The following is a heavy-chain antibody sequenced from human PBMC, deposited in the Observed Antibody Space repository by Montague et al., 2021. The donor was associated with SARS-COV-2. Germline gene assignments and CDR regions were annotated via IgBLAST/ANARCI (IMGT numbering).Heavy chain of an antibody. CDR3: ARDRFIAGGRLPHGFDP. D-gene: IGHD6-13*01. CDR2: IYYSGGT. CDR1: GGPISGYY. J-gene: IGHJ5*02. V-gene: IGHV4-59*01. Sequence: SETLSLTCSVSGGPISGYYRSWIRQSPGKGLEWIGYIYYSGGTXXXPSXXXRVIISVDTSKSQLSLKLSSVTAADTAVYYCARDRFIAGGRLPHGFDPWGQGTLVTVPS.